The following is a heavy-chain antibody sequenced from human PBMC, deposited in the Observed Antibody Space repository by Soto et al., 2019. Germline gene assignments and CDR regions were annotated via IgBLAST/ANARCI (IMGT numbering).Heavy chain of an antibody. J-gene: IGHJ5*02. D-gene: IGHD6-13*01. V-gene: IGHV1-69*02. Sequence: SVKVSCKASGGTFSSYTISWVRQAPGQGLEWMGRIIPILGIANYAQKFQGRVTITADKSTSTAYMELSSLRSEDTAVYYCAMIIAAAGTHWFDPWGQGTLVTVSS. CDR2: IIPILGIA. CDR3: AMIIAAAGTHWFDP. CDR1: GGTFSSYT.